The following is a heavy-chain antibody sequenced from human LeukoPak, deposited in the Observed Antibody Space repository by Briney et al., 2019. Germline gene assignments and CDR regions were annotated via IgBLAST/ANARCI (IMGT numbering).Heavy chain of an antibody. D-gene: IGHD2-8*01. CDR2: IYYSGST. J-gene: IGHJ4*02. CDR3: AREHAGPPYFDY. CDR1: GGSISSGGYS. V-gene: IGHV4-31*03. Sequence: SQILSLTCTVSGGSISSGGYSWSWIRQHPGKGLEWIGYIYYSGSTYYNPSLKSRVTISVDTSKNQFSLKLSSVTAADTAVYYCAREHAGPPYFDYWGQGTLVTVSS.